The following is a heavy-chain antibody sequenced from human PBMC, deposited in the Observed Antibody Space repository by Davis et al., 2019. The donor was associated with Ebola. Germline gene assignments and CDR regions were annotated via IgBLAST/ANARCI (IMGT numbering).Heavy chain of an antibody. CDR1: GYSFTSYW. CDR2: IYPGDSDT. CDR3: ARADYSNYYYYYGMDV. V-gene: IGHV5-51*01. Sequence: GESLKISCKGSGYSFTSYWIGWVRQMPGKGLEWMGIIYPGDSDTRYSPSFQGQVTISADKSISTAYLQWSSLKASDTAMYYCARADYSNYYYYYGMDVWGKGTTVTVSS. J-gene: IGHJ6*04. D-gene: IGHD4-11*01.